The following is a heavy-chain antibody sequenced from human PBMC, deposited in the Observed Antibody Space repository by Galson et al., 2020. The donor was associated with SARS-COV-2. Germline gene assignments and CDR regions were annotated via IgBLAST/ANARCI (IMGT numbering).Heavy chain of an antibody. J-gene: IGHJ2*01. V-gene: IGHV4-59*02. Sequence: ETSETLSLTCTVSGGSVSSYYWSWIRQPPGRGLEWIGYIHDSGSTNYNPSLKSRVTISVDTSKTHFSLGLSSVTAADTAVYYCARGRPYNWYFDLWGRGTLVTVST. CDR1: GGSVSSYY. D-gene: IGHD4-4*01. CDR2: IHDSGST. CDR3: ARGRPYNWYFDL.